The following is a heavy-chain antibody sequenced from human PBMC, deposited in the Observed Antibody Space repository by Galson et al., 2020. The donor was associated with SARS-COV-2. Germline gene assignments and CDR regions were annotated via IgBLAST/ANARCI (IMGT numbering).Heavy chain of an antibody. CDR2: IYWDDDK. CDR1: GFSLSTSGVG. CDR3: AHTSGYCSGGSCYSYDY. Sequence: KMSGPTLVKPTQTLTLTCTFSGFSLSTSGVGVGWIRQPPGKALEWLALIYWDDDKRYSPSLKSRLTITKDTSKNQVVLTMTNMDPVDTATYYCAHTSGYCSGGSCYSYDYWGQGTLVTVSS. V-gene: IGHV2-5*02. J-gene: IGHJ4*02. D-gene: IGHD2-15*01.